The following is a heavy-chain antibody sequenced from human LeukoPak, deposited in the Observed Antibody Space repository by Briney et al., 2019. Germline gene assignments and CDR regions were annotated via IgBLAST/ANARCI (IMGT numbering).Heavy chain of an antibody. V-gene: IGHV3-21*01. CDR2: ISSTSSDI. D-gene: IGHD3-10*01. CDR1: GFTFSSFT. J-gene: IGHJ4*02. CDR3: ARSNYGPNYLDY. Sequence: GGSLRLSCAASGFTFSSFTINWVRQAPGKGLEWVSAISSTSSDIYYADSVKGRFTISRDNAKNSLYLQLNGLRADDTAVYYCARSNYGPNYLDYWGQGTLVTVSS.